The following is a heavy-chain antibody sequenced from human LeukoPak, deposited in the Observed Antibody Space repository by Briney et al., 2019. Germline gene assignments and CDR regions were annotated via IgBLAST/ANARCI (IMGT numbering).Heavy chain of an antibody. V-gene: IGHV1-24*01. CDR3: AGAISYDSSGYDPYYYYYMDV. Sequence: ASVKVSCKVSGYTLTELSVHWVRQAPGKGLEWMGNFDPKDGDTIYAQRFQGRVTMTEDTSTHTAYMELSSLRSEDTAVYYCAGAISYDSSGYDPYYYYYMDVWGKGTTVTVSS. D-gene: IGHD3-22*01. CDR1: GYTLTELS. J-gene: IGHJ6*03. CDR2: FDPKDGDT.